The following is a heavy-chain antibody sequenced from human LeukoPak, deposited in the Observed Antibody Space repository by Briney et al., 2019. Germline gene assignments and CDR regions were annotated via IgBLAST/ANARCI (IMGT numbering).Heavy chain of an antibody. J-gene: IGHJ2*01. CDR3: ARGLGVVTAQSEQPKPRYFDL. CDR2: ISGYNGNT. D-gene: IGHD2-21*02. CDR1: GYTVISYG. V-gene: IGHV1-18*01. Sequence: ASGKVSGKAAGYTVISYGISWVRQAPGQGLEWMGWISGYNGNTNYAQNLQGRVNMTTDTSPSTAYMELRSLRSDDTAVYYCARGLGVVTAQSEQPKPRYFDLWGRGTQVTVSS.